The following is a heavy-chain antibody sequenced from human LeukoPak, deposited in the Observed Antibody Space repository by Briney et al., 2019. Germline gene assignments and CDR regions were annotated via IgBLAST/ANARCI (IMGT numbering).Heavy chain of an antibody. D-gene: IGHD1-1*01. J-gene: IGHJ4*02. CDR3: ARGDNWSFDY. CDR1: GFIFSSYW. CDR2: IKQDGSEQ. V-gene: IGHV3-7*01. Sequence: GGSLRLSCAASGFIFSSYWMSWVRQAPGKGLEWVANIKQDGSEQYYVDSVKGRFTISRGNAKNSLYLQMNSLRAEDTAMYYCARGDNWSFDYWGQGTLVTVSS.